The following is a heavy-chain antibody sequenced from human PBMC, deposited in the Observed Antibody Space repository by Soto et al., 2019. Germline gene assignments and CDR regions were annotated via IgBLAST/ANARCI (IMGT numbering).Heavy chain of an antibody. CDR2: ISYDGSYQ. Sequence: LRLSCAASGFTFSSDGMHWVRQAPGKGLEWVAVISYDGSYQYYVDSVKGRFTISRDNSKNTLYLQMNSLRAEDTAVYYCAKDEMSKTILGDDFNFWGQGTMVTVSS. V-gene: IGHV3-30*18. D-gene: IGHD1-7*01. J-gene: IGHJ3*01. CDR1: GFTFSSDG. CDR3: AKDEMSKTILGDDFNF.